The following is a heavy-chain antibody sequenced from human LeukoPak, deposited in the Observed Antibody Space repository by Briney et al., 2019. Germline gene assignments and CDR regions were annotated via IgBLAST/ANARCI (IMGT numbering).Heavy chain of an antibody. CDR1: GGSISSGGYY. Sequence: SETLSLTCTVSGGSISSGGYYWSWIRQHPGKGLEWIGYIYYSGSTYYNPSLKSRVTISVDTSKNQFSLKLSSVTAADTAVYYCARSGYQLLPGAFDIWGQGTMVTVSS. J-gene: IGHJ3*02. CDR3: ARSGYQLLPGAFDI. V-gene: IGHV4-61*08. D-gene: IGHD2-2*01. CDR2: IYYSGST.